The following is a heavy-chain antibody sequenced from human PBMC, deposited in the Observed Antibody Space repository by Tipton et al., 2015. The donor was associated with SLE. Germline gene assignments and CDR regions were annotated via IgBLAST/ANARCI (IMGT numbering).Heavy chain of an antibody. CDR3: TRVDRDCSGGSCNTFDL. D-gene: IGHD2-15*01. V-gene: IGHV3-74*01. CDR1: GFTFSIYW. CDR2: IHNDGIST. Sequence: SLRLSCAASGFTFSIYWMHWVRQAPGKGLVWASAIHNDGISTSYADSVKGRFTISRDSAKNTLYLQMNSLRAEDTAIYYCTRVDRDCSGGSCNTFDLWGRGTLVTVSS. J-gene: IGHJ2*01.